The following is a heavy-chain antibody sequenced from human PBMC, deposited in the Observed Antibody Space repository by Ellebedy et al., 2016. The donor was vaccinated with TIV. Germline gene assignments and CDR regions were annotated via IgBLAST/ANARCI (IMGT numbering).Heavy chain of an antibody. CDR1: GFTFNSFW. Sequence: GESLKISCAASGFTFNSFWMHWVRQAPGKGLVRVSWINSDGTSTNYADSVKGRFTISRDNAKNTLYLQMISLRAEDTAVYYCARSSGSSWYRWPLDYWGQGTLVTVSS. CDR2: INSDGTST. V-gene: IGHV3-74*01. CDR3: ARSSGSSWYRWPLDY. J-gene: IGHJ4*02. D-gene: IGHD6-13*01.